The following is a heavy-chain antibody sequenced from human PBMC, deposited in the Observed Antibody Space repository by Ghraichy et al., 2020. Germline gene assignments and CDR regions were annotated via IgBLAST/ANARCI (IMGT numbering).Heavy chain of an antibody. Sequence: GGSLRLSCAASGFTFSSYWLHWVRQAPGKGLVWVSRINSDGSSTSYADSVKGRFTISRDNAKNTLYLQMNSLRAEDTAVYYCVVSGVVIIPGAGYYYYGMDVWGQGTTVTVSS. CDR1: GFTFSSYW. D-gene: IGHD3-3*01. J-gene: IGHJ6*02. CDR3: VVSGVVIIPGAGYYYYGMDV. V-gene: IGHV3-74*01. CDR2: INSDGSST.